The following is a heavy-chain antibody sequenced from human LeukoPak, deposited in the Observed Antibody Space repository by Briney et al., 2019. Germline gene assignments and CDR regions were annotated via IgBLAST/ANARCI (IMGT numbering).Heavy chain of an antibody. Sequence: SETLSLTCTVSGDSTSSSTYYWDWIRQAPGKGLEWIGNIYDSGTTHYNPSLKSLVTISGDTSKNQCSLKLNSVTAADTAIYYCATHRRSGSGGSENAFEIWGQGTMVTVSS. CDR3: ATHRRSGSGGSENAFEI. V-gene: IGHV4-39*01. CDR1: GDSTSSSTYY. CDR2: IYDSGTT. D-gene: IGHD5-12*01. J-gene: IGHJ3*02.